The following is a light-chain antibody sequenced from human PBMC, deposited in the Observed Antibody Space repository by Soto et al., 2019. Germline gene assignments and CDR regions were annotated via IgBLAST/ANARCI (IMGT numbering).Light chain of an antibody. CDR3: QQSDNLPFT. V-gene: IGKV1-33*01. CDR1: QDITTY. Sequence: DIPMTQSPSSLSASVGDRVTMTCQATQDITTYLHWYQQKSGKAPQLLIHDASNLEAGVPSRFSGSGSGTHFSITISSLQPEDFATYYCQQSDNLPFTFGGGTRVYIK. J-gene: IGKJ3*01. CDR2: DAS.